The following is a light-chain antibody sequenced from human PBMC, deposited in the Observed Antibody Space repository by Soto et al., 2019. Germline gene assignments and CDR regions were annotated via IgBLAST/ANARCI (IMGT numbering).Light chain of an antibody. Sequence: EIVLTQSPATLSLSPGERATLSCRASQSVSSYLAWYQQKPGQAPRLLISGASTGATGIPARFSGSGSGTEFTLTISSLQSEDCAIYYCQQYHTWPINFG. CDR2: GAS. CDR1: QSVSSY. CDR3: QQYHTWPIN. V-gene: IGKV3-15*01. J-gene: IGKJ5*01.